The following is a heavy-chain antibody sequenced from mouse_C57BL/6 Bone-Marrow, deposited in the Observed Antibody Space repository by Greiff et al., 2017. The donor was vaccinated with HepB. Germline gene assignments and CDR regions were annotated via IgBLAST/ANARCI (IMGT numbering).Heavy chain of an antibody. CDR1: GFTFSDYG. CDR3: ERSRLCYWYFDV. J-gene: IGHJ1*03. V-gene: IGHV5-17*01. Sequence: EVQLQESGGGLVKPGGSLKLSCAASGFTFSDYGMHWVRQAPEKGLEWVAYISSGSSTIYYADTVKGRFTISRDNAKNTLFLQMTSLRSEDTAMYYCERSRLCYWYFDVWGTGTTVTVSS. D-gene: IGHD3-2*02. CDR2: ISSGSSTI.